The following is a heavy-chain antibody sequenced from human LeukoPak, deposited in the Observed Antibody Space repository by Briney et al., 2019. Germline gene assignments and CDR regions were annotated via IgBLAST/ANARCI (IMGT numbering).Heavy chain of an antibody. CDR3: ARDASGIAVAGIGDGYFDY. D-gene: IGHD6-19*01. Sequence: ASVKVSCKASGYTFTGYYMHWVRPAPGQGLEWMGWINPNSGGTNYAQKFQGRVTMTRDTSISTAYMELSRLRSDDTAVYYCARDASGIAVAGIGDGYFDYWGQGTLVTVSS. CDR1: GYTFTGYY. J-gene: IGHJ4*02. CDR2: INPNSGGT. V-gene: IGHV1-2*02.